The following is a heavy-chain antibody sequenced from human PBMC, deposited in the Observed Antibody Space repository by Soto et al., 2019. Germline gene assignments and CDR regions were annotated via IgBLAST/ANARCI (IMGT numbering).Heavy chain of an antibody. CDR1: GFTFRNCG. V-gene: IGHV3-33*01. Sequence: VQLVESGGGVVQPGTSLRLSCAASGFTFRNCGMHWVRQAPGKGLEWVAVIWYDGSNQYYADSVKGRFIISRDNSKNTLYLQMNSLRAEDTAVYYCARDRGGGHYFDYWGQETLVTVSS. J-gene: IGHJ4*02. D-gene: IGHD3-16*01. CDR3: ARDRGGGHYFDY. CDR2: IWYDGSNQ.